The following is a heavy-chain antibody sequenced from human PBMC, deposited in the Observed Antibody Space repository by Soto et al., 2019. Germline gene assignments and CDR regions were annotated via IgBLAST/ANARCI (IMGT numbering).Heavy chain of an antibody. V-gene: IGHV4-59*08. CDR3: AGNDLWSGYYYDY. J-gene: IGHJ4*02. CDR2: IYYSGST. D-gene: IGHD3-3*01. Sequence: PSETQSLTCTVSGGSISSYYWSWIRQPPGKGLEWIGYIYYSGSTNYNPSLKSRVTISVDTSKNQFSLKLSSVTAADTAVYYCAGNDLWSGYYYDYWGQGTLVTVSS. CDR1: GGSISSYY.